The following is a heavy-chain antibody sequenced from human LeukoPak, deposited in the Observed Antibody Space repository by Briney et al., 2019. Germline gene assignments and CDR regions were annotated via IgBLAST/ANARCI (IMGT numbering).Heavy chain of an antibody. D-gene: IGHD1-26*01. CDR3: TTRSGSYYYDY. CDR1: GFSFSKVW. CDR2: IKSKTDGETR. J-gene: IGHJ4*02. Sequence: GGSLRLSCAASGFSFSKVWMSWVRQAPGKGLEWVGRIKSKTDGETRDYAAPVKGRFTISRDDSKNTLYLQMNSLKTEDTAVYYCTTRSGSYYYDYWGQGTLVTVSS. V-gene: IGHV3-15*01.